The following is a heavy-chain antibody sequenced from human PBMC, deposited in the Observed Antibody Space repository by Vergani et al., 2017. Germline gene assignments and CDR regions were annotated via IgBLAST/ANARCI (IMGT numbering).Heavy chain of an antibody. V-gene: IGHV3-23*01. CDR3: AKQDFVSGNYLFDY. J-gene: IGHJ4*02. Sequence: EVHLLESGGGQVEAGGSLRLSCVASGFTFSNSAMSWVRQTSGKGLEWVSAISGHGDRTYYADSVKGRFTISRDNSKNMLFLQMNNLRTEDTAIYYCAKQDFVSGNYLFDYGGQGTLVTVSS. D-gene: IGHD1-7*01. CDR1: GFTFSNSA. CDR2: ISGHGDRT.